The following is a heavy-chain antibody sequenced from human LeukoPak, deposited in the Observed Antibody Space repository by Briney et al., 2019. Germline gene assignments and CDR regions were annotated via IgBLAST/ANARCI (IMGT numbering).Heavy chain of an antibody. Sequence: PSETLSLTCTVSGGSISSSSYYWGWIRQPPGKGLEWIGEINHSGSTNYNPSLKSRVTISVDTSKNQFSLKLSFVTAADTAVYYCAGYGDYYFDYWGQGTLVTVSS. CDR3: AGYGDYYFDY. V-gene: IGHV4-39*07. J-gene: IGHJ4*02. D-gene: IGHD4-17*01. CDR1: GGSISSSSYY. CDR2: INHSGST.